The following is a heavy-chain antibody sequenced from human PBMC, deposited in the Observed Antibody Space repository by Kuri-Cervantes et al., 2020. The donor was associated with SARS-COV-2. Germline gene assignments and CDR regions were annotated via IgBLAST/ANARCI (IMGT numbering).Heavy chain of an antibody. CDR3: ARGSAVVDGTGLDP. D-gene: IGHD2-15*01. CDR1: GESFSGYY. J-gene: IGHJ5*02. Sequence: SETLSLTCAFYGESFSGYYWNWIRQSPGKGLEWIGEVNHRGSTNYNPSLKGRITISLDMSKNHFSLRLNSVTAADTAVYYCARGSAVVDGTGLDPWGQGTLVTVSS. CDR2: VNHRGST. V-gene: IGHV4-34*01.